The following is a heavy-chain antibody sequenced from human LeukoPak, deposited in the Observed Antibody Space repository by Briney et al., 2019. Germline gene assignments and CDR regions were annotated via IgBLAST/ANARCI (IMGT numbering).Heavy chain of an antibody. D-gene: IGHD4-23*01. J-gene: IGHJ4*02. CDR3: ASLADYGGNSFDY. CDR2: TSDRGDYT. Sequence: GGSLRLSCAASGFTFTSYSMSWVRQAPGKGLEWVSGTSDRGDYTYYADSVKGRFTISRDNSKNTLYLQMNSLRAEDTAVYYCASLADYGGNSFDYWGQGTLVTVSS. CDR1: GFTFTSYS. V-gene: IGHV3-23*01.